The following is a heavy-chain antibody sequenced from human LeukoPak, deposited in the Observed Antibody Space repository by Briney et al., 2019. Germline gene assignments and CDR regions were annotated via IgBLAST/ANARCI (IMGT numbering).Heavy chain of an antibody. J-gene: IGHJ3*02. CDR3: ARDSYDSSGFLYAFDI. V-gene: IGHV4-4*07. Sequence: SETLSLTCTVSGGSISRYFWSWIRQPAGKGLEWIGRIYTNENSNYNPSLKSRVTMSVDTSKNQFSLKLSSVTAADTAVYHCARDSYDSSGFLYAFDIWGQGTMVTVPS. CDR1: GGSISRYF. CDR2: IYTNENS. D-gene: IGHD3-22*01.